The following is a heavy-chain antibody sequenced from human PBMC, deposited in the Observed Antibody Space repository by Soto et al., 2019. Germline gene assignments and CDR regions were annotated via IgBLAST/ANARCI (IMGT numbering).Heavy chain of an antibody. CDR1: GFTFSSYA. CDR2: ISGSGGST. V-gene: IGHV3-23*01. CDR3: ANSGGYAPLNYMDV. J-gene: IGHJ6*03. D-gene: IGHD5-12*01. Sequence: GGSLRLSCAASGFTFSSYAMSWVRQAPGKGLEWVSAISGSGGSTYYADSVKGRFTISRDNSKNTLYLQMNSLRAEDTAVYYCANSGGYAPLNYMDVWGKGTTVTVSS.